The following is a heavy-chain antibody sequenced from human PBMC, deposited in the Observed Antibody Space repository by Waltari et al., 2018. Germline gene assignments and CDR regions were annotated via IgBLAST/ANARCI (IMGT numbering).Heavy chain of an antibody. CDR3: ARLLETADAFDI. V-gene: IGHV3-53*01. CDR1: GFTVSSNY. D-gene: IGHD1-1*01. CDR2: IYSGGSK. Sequence: EVQLVESGGGLIQPGGSLRLSCAASGFTVSSNYMSWVRQAPGKGLEGVSVIYSGGSKYYADSGKGRFTISRDNSKNTLYLQMNSRRAEDTAVYDCARLLETADAFDIWGQGTMVTVSS. J-gene: IGHJ3*02.